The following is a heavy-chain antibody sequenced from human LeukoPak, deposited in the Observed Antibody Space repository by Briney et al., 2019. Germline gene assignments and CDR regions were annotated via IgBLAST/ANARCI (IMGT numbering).Heavy chain of an antibody. V-gene: IGHV4-30-4*01. CDR3: ARVGTRDHVDY. CDR1: GGSISSGDYY. Sequence: SQTLSLTCTVSGGSISSGDYYGSWIRQPPGKGLEWIGYIYYSGSTYYNPSLKSRVTISVDTSKNQFSLKLSSVTAADTAVYYCARVGTRDHVDYWGQGTLVTVSS. J-gene: IGHJ4*02. CDR2: IYYSGST. D-gene: IGHD1-14*01.